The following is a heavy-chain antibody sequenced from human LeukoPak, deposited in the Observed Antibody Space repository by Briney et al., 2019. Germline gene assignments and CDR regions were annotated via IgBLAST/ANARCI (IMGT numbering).Heavy chain of an antibody. J-gene: IGHJ4*02. Sequence: ASVKVSCKASGYTLTDYGISWVRQAPGQGLEWMGWISAYNGNTNYAQKFQGRVTMTTDTSTTTAYMELRSLRSDDTAVYYCARDLPTRGYSYGYAYWGQGSLVTVSS. CDR3: ARDLPTRGYSYGYAY. D-gene: IGHD5-18*01. V-gene: IGHV1-18*01. CDR1: GYTLTDYG. CDR2: ISAYNGNT.